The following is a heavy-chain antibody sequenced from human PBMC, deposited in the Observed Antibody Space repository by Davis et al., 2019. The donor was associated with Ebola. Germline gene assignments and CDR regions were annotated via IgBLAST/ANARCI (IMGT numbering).Heavy chain of an antibody. D-gene: IGHD7-27*01. J-gene: IGHJ4*02. Sequence: GGSLRLSCAASGFTFSRSGMHWVRQAPGKGLEWLAVISYDGKRDYYADSVKGRFTISRDNSKSTLYLQIKPLRDDDTAVYYCARDGKDWGGLDYWGQGTLVVVSS. CDR1: GFTFSRSG. V-gene: IGHV3-30*19. CDR3: ARDGKDWGGLDY. CDR2: ISYDGKRD.